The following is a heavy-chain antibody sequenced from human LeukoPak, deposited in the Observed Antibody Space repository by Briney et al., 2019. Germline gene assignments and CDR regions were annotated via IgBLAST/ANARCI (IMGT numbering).Heavy chain of an antibody. V-gene: IGHV1-69*05. D-gene: IGHD3-10*01. CDR2: IIPIFGTA. CDR1: GYTFTSYG. Sequence: SVKVSCKASGYTFTSYGISWVRQAPGQGLEWMGGIIPIFGTANYAQKFQGRVTITTDESTSTAHMELSSLRSEDTAVYYCASGPAKRIGEHYFDYWGQGALVTVSS. CDR3: ASGPAKRIGEHYFDY. J-gene: IGHJ4*02.